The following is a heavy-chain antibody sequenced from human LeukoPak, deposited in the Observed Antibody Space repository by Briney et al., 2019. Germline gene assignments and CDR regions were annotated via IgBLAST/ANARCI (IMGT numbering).Heavy chain of an antibody. CDR3: ATKTVADPSSNWFDP. CDR2: INHSGST. D-gene: IGHD6-19*01. Sequence: SETLSLTCAVYGGSFSGYYWSWIRQPPGKGLKWIGEINHSGSTNYNPSLKSRVTISVDTSKNQFSLKLSSVTAADTAVYYCATKTVADPSSNWFDPWGQGTLVTVSS. J-gene: IGHJ5*02. CDR1: GGSFSGYY. V-gene: IGHV4-34*01.